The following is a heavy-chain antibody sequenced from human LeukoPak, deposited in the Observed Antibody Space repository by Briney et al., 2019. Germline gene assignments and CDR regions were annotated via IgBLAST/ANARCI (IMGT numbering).Heavy chain of an antibody. CDR3: ARVYYDFWSGYLSTGGDY. CDR1: GYTFTSYG. CDR2: ISAYNGNT. V-gene: IGHV1-18*01. D-gene: IGHD3-3*01. J-gene: IGHJ4*02. Sequence: ASVKVSCKASGYTFTSYGISWVRQAPGQGLEWMGWISAYNGNTNYAQKLQGRVTMTTDTSTSTAYMELRSLRSDDTAVYYCARVYYDFWSGYLSTGGDYWGQGTLVTVSS.